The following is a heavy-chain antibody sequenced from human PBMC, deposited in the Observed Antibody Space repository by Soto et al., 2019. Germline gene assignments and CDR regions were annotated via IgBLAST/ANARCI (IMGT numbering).Heavy chain of an antibody. CDR2: ISSSSSTI. J-gene: IGHJ3*02. CDR1: GFTFSSYS. CDR3: ARDLSARVAATHAFDI. D-gene: IGHD6-19*01. V-gene: IGHV3-48*01. Sequence: PGGSLSLSCAASGFTFSSYSMSWVRQAPGKGLEWVSYISSSSSTIYYADSVKGRFTISRDNAKNSLNLQMNSLRAEDTAVYYCARDLSARVAATHAFDIWGQGTMVTVSS.